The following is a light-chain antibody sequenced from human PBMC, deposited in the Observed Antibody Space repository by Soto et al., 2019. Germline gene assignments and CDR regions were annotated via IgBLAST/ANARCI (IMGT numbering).Light chain of an antibody. CDR1: QSVLYSPNNKNY. V-gene: IGKV4-1*01. CDR2: WAS. J-gene: IGKJ1*01. CDR3: QQYYSTPVT. Sequence: DIVMTQSPDSLAVSLGERATINCKSSQSVLYSPNNKNYLAWYQQKPGQPPKLLIYWASTRESGVPDRFSGSGSGTDFTLTISSLQAEDVAVYYCQQYYSTPVTFGQGTKVDIK.